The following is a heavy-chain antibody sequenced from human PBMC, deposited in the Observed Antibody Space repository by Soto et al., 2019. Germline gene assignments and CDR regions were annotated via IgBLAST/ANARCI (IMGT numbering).Heavy chain of an antibody. CDR2: VKTDGST. J-gene: IGHJ6*02. V-gene: IGHV3-74*01. CDR1: GFTFSSYW. Sequence: EVQLVESGGGLVQPGGSLRLSCAASGFTFSSYWMHWVRQAPGKGLVWVSRVKTDGSTFYAVSVRDRFTISRDNAKNTLYLQMISLLDEDTSVYYCSRGIRNYYGTDVWGQGTTVSVSS. CDR3: SRGIRNYYGTDV. D-gene: IGHD5-18*01.